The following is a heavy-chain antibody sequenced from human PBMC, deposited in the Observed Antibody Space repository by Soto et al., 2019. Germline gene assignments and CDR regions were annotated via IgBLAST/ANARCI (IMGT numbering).Heavy chain of an antibody. D-gene: IGHD6-6*01. V-gene: IGHV3-30-3*01. CDR3: ARVSGEYSRLVYYFDY. J-gene: IGHJ4*02. Sequence: QVQLVESGGGVVQPGRSLRLSCAASGFTFSSYAMHWVRQAPGKGLEWVAVISYDGSNKYYADSVKGRFTISRDNSKNTLYLQMNSLRAEDTAVYYCARVSGEYSRLVYYFDYWGQGTLVTVSS. CDR1: GFTFSSYA. CDR2: ISYDGSNK.